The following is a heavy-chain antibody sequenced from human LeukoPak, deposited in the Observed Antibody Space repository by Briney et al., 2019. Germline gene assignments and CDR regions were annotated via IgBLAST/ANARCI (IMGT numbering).Heavy chain of an antibody. CDR2: IRYDESNK. D-gene: IGHD3-3*01. CDR1: GFTFSSYG. J-gene: IGHJ3*02. CDR3: AKEGMDVLRFLEWLPTHAFDI. V-gene: IGHV3-30*02. Sequence: GGSLRLSCAASGFTFSSYGMHWVRQAPGKGLEWVAFIRYDESNKYYADSVKGRFTISRDNSKNTLYLQMNSLRAEDTAVYYCAKEGMDVLRFLEWLPTHAFDIWGQGTMVTVSS.